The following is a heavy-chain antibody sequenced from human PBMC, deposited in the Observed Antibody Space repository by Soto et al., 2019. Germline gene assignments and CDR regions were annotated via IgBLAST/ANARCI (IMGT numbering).Heavy chain of an antibody. Sequence: LRLSCAASGFTFSSYAMSWVRQAPGKGLEWVSAISGSGGSTYYADSVKGRFTISRDNSKNTLYLQMNSLRAEDTAVYYCAKDPRITMIVVVITSPYFDYWGQGTLVTVSP. V-gene: IGHV3-23*01. CDR2: ISGSGGST. D-gene: IGHD3-22*01. CDR3: AKDPRITMIVVVITSPYFDY. J-gene: IGHJ4*02. CDR1: GFTFSSYA.